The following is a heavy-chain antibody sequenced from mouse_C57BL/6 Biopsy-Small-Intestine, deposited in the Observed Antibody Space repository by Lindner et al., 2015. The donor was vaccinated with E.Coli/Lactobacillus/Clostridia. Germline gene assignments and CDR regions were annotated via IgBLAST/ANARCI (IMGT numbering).Heavy chain of an antibody. D-gene: IGHD2-2*01. Sequence: VQLQESGGGLVKPGGSLKLSCAASGFTFSDYGMHWVRQAPEKGLEWVAYISSGSSTIYYADTVKGRFTISRDNAKNTLFLQMTGLRSEDTAMYYCASNGYYYAMDYWGQGTSVTVSS. CDR3: ASNGYYYAMDY. CDR1: GFTFSDYG. V-gene: IGHV5-17*01. CDR2: ISSGSSTI. J-gene: IGHJ4*01.